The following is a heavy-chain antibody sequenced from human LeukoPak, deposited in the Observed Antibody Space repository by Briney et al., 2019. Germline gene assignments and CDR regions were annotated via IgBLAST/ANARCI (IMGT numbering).Heavy chain of an antibody. CDR2: TYYRSKWYN. J-gene: IGHJ6*03. V-gene: IGHV6-1*01. Sequence: SQTLSLTCAISGDSVSSNSAAWNWVRQSPSRGLEWLGRTYYRSKWYNDYAVSVKSRITINPDTSKNQFSLKLSSVTAADTAVYYCARVAGFWSGSEYYYYYMDVWGKGTTVTVSS. CDR3: ARVAGFWSGSEYYYYYMDV. D-gene: IGHD3-3*01. CDR1: GDSVSSNSAA.